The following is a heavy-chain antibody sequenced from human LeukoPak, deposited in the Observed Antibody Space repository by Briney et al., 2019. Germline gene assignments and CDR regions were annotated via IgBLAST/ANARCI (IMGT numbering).Heavy chain of an antibody. CDR1: GFTFSSYA. J-gene: IGHJ4*02. CDR3: AREEFSGYDSRPIDY. V-gene: IGHV3-30-3*01. D-gene: IGHD5-12*01. CDR2: ISYDGSNK. Sequence: PGRSLRLSCAASGFTFSSYAMHWVRQAPGKGLEWVAVISYDGSNKYYADSVKGRFTISRDNSKNTLYLQMNSLRAEDTAVYYCAREEFSGYDSRPIDYWRQGTLVTVSS.